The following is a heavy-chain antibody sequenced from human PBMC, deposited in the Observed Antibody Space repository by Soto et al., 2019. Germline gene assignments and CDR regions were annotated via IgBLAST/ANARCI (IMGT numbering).Heavy chain of an antibody. V-gene: IGHV3-66*01. D-gene: IGHD4-17*01. J-gene: IGHJ4*02. CDR2: IYSGGST. Sequence: GGSLRLSCAASGFTVSSHYMSWVRQAPGKGLEWVSIIYSGGSTYYADSVEGRFTISRDNSKNTLYLQMNSLRAEDTAVYYCARTDYRNLHFDYWGQGTLVTVSS. CDR3: ARTDYRNLHFDY. CDR1: GFTVSSHY.